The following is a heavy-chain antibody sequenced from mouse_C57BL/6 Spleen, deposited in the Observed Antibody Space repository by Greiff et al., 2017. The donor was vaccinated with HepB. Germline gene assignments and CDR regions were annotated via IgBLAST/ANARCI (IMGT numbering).Heavy chain of an antibody. CDR3: ARYGNGRYYAMDY. CDR1: GYTFTSYN. Sequence: LQQSGAELVRPGASVKMSCKASGYTFTSYNMHWVTQTPRQGLEWIGAIYPGNGATSYNQTFKGKATLTVDKSSSTAYMQLSSLTAEDSAVYFWARYGNGRYYAMDYWGQGTAVTVSS. CDR2: IYPGNGAT. J-gene: IGHJ4*01. V-gene: IGHV1-12*01. D-gene: IGHD2-1*01.